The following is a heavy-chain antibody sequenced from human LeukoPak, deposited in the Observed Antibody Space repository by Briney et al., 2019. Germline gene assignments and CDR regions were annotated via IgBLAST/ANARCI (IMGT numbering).Heavy chain of an antibody. CDR3: ARSSIIAAAGPYYFDY. CDR1: GYTFTSYG. J-gene: IGHJ4*02. D-gene: IGHD6-13*01. V-gene: IGHV1-69*06. Sequence: EASVKVSCKASGYTFTSYGISWVRQAPGQGLEWMGGIIPIFGTANYAQKFQGRVTITADKSTTTAYVELSSLRSEDTAVYYCARSSIIAAAGPYYFDYWGQGTLVTVSS. CDR2: IIPIFGTA.